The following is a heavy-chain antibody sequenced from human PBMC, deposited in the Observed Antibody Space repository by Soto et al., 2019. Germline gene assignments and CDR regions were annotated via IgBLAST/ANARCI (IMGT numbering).Heavy chain of an antibody. V-gene: IGHV3-30*04. Sequence: PGGSLRLSCAASGFTFSRAPMHWVRQAPSKGLEWVAALSFDGSNKYYADSVRGRFTISRDNSKNTLFLQMNSLRAADTAVYYCAREKVRGSLPGDPSDYYGMDVWGQGTTVTVSS. D-gene: IGHD2-2*01. CDR2: LSFDGSNK. J-gene: IGHJ6*02. CDR1: GFTFSRAP. CDR3: AREKVRGSLPGDPSDYYGMDV.